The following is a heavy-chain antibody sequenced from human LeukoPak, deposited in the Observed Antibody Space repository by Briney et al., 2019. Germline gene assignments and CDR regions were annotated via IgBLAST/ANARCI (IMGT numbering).Heavy chain of an antibody. CDR1: GGSFSGYY. CDR2: INHSVST. J-gene: IGHJ6*03. D-gene: IGHD3-16*02. Sequence: SETLSLTCAVDGGSFSGYYWRWIRQAPGKGLEWMGEINHSVSTNYNPSLKSRVTISVDTSKKPFSLKPSSVTAAEPAVYYCEREGSIVATIPGRGPIGPREGYDYVWGSYRPRSSYYYMDVWGKGTTVTV. V-gene: IGHV4-34*01. CDR3: EREGSIVATIPGRGPIGPREGYDYVWGSYRPRSSYYYMDV.